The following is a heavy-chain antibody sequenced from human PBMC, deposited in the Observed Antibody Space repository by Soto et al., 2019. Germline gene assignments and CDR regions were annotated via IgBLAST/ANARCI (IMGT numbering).Heavy chain of an antibody. Sequence: PSETLSLTCTVSGGSISSGGYYWSWIRQHPGKGLEWIGYIYYSGSTYYNPSLKSRVTISVDTSKNQFSLKLSSVTAADTAVYYCARAYRMVRGAAPTYYYYGMDVWGQGTTVTVSS. CDR1: GGSISSGGYY. V-gene: IGHV4-31*03. CDR2: IYYSGST. D-gene: IGHD3-10*01. CDR3: ARAYRMVRGAAPTYYYYGMDV. J-gene: IGHJ6*02.